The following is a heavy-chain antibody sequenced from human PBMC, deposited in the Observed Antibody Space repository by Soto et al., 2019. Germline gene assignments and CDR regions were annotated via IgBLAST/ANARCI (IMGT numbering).Heavy chain of an antibody. V-gene: IGHV1-69*13. CDR2: IIPIFGTA. CDR1: GGTFSSYA. Sequence: SVKVSCKASGGTFSSYAISWVRQAPGQGLEWMGGIIPIFGTANYAQKFQGRVTITADESTSTAYMELSSLRSEDTAVYYCATSRAKQLVHWFDPWGQGTLVTVSS. CDR3: ATSRAKQLVHWFDP. D-gene: IGHD6-6*01. J-gene: IGHJ5*02.